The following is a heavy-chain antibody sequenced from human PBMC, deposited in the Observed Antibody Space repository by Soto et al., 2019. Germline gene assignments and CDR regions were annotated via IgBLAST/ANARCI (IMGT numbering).Heavy chain of an antibody. CDR3: AKDDHISRYYFDY. CDR1: GFTFSSYG. V-gene: IGHV3-30*18. CDR2: ISYDGSNK. D-gene: IGHD2-21*01. J-gene: IGHJ4*02. Sequence: GGSLRLSCAASGFTFSSYGMHWVRQAPGKGLEWVAVISYDGSNKYYADSVKGRFTTSRDNSKNTLYLQMNSLRAEDTAVYYCAKDDHISRYYFDYWGQGTLVTVSS.